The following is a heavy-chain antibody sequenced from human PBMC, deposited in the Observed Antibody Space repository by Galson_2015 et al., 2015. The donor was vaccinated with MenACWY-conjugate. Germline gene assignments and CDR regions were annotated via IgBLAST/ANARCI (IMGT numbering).Heavy chain of an antibody. CDR3: ARHYSTSWYSPFAY. D-gene: IGHD6-13*01. CDR2: IYPGDSDT. V-gene: IGHV5-51*01. Sequence: QSGAEVKKPGESLKISCATSGYSFTTYWIGWVRQMPGKDLEWMGIIYPGDSDTRYNPSFRGHISISVDKSTSTAYLQWSSLEASDTATYYCARHYSTSWYSPFAYWGQGTLVTVSS. CDR1: GYSFTTYW. J-gene: IGHJ4*02.